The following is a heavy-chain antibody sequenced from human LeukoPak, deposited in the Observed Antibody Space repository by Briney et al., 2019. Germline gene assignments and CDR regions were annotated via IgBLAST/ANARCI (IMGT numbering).Heavy chain of an antibody. CDR2: IKQDGSEK. J-gene: IGHJ4*02. D-gene: IGHD5-12*01. CDR3: ARFSRYSGYDFDC. V-gene: IGHV3-7*01. CDR1: GFSLSDYW. Sequence: GGSLRLSCVASGFSLSDYWMSWVRQVPGKGLEWVAHIKQDGSEKYYVDSVKGRFTISRDNAKNSLYLQRSSLRAEDTAVYYCARFSRYSGYDFDCWGQGTLVTVSS.